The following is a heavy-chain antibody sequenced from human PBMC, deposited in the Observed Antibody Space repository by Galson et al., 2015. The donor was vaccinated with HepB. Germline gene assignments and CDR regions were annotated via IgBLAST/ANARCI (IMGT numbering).Heavy chain of an antibody. CDR3: ARPHDLDGYLGAFDI. D-gene: IGHD5-24*01. CDR1: GYSFTSYW. CDR2: IDPSDSYT. Sequence: QSGAEVKKPGESLRISCKGSGYSFTSYWISWVRQMPGKGLEWMGRIDPSDSYTNYSPSFQGHVTISADKSISTAYLQWSSLKASDTAMYYCARPHDLDGYLGAFDIWGQGTMVTVSS. V-gene: IGHV5-10-1*01. J-gene: IGHJ3*02.